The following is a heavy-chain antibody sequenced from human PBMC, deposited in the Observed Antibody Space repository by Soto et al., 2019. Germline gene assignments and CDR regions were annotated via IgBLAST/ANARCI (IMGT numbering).Heavy chain of an antibody. D-gene: IGHD2-2*01. CDR2: INPNSGGT. Sequence: AASVKVSCKASGYTFTGYYMHWVRQAPGQGLEWMGWINPNSGGTNYAQKFQGRVTMTRDTSISTAYMELSRLRSDDTAVYYCLRYCSSTSCPGDDYWGQGTLVTVSS. CDR3: LRYCSSTSCPGDDY. CDR1: GYTFTGYY. J-gene: IGHJ4*02. V-gene: IGHV1-2*02.